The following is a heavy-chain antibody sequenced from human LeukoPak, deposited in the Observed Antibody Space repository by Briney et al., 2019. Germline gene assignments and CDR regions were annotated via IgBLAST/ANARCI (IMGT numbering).Heavy chain of an antibody. Sequence: PSETLSLTCTVSGGSISSSSHYWGWIRQPPGKGLEWIGSIYYSGSTYYNPSLKSRVTISVDTSKNQFSLKLSSVTAADTAVYYCARHEGDYVNYYYGMDVWGQGTTVTVSS. J-gene: IGHJ6*02. CDR1: GGSISSSSHY. V-gene: IGHV4-39*01. D-gene: IGHD4-17*01. CDR2: IYYSGST. CDR3: ARHEGDYVNYYYGMDV.